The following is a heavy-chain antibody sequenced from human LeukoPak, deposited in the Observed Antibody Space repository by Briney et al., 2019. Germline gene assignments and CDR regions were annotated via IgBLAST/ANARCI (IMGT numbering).Heavy chain of an antibody. J-gene: IGHJ6*03. CDR2: ISSSGSTI. CDR3: ARRSEFAPYYYYYMDV. D-gene: IGHD1-26*01. Sequence: PGGSLRLSCAAPGFTFSSYEMNWVRQAPGKGLEWVSYISSSGSTIYYADSVKGRFTSYRDNAKKSLYLQMNSLRAEDTAVYYCARRSEFAPYYYYYMDVWGKGTTVTISS. CDR1: GFTFSSYE. V-gene: IGHV3-48*03.